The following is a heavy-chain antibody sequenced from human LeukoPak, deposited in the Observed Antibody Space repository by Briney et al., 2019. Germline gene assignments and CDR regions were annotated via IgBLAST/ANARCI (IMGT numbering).Heavy chain of an antibody. D-gene: IGHD6-19*01. CDR2: IYYSGST. V-gene: IGHV4-59*01. CDR1: GGSISSYY. J-gene: IGHJ4*02. Sequence: PSETLSLTCTVSGGSISSYYWTWIRQPPGKGLEWIGYIYYSGSTNYNPSLKSRVTISVDTSKNQFSLNLSSVTAADTAVYYCARGFSSGWYYFDYWGQATLVTVSS. CDR3: ARGFSSGWYYFDY.